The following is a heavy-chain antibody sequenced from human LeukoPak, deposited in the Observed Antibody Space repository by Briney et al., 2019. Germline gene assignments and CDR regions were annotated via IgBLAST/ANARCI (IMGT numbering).Heavy chain of an antibody. CDR3: ARRRYYDGSGYLE. CDR1: GDSVSRRDSY. V-gene: IGHV4-39*01. J-gene: IGHJ1*01. CDR2: IYYSGRT. D-gene: IGHD3-22*01. Sequence: SETLSLTCSVSGDSVSRRDSYWDWIRQPPGKGLEGIGTIYYSGRTYYSPSLKSRVTMSVDPSNNQFSLNLRSVTAADTAVYYCARRRYYDGSGYLEWGQGTLLSVSS.